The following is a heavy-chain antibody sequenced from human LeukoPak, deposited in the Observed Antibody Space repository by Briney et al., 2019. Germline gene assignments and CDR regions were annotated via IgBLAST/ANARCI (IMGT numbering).Heavy chain of an antibody. CDR2: INHSGST. J-gene: IGHJ4*02. Sequence: PSETLSLTCAVYGGSFSGYYWSWIRQPPGKGLEWIGEINHSGSTNYNPSLKSRVTISVDTSKNQFSLKLSSVTAADTAVYYCARRRTYFGVVYYFDCWGQGTLVTVSS. CDR3: ARRRTYFGVVYYFDC. CDR1: GGSFSGYY. D-gene: IGHD3-3*01. V-gene: IGHV4-34*01.